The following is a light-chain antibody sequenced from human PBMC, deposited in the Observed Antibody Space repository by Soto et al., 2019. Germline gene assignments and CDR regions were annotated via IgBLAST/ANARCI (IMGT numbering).Light chain of an antibody. V-gene: IGKV3-15*01. Sequence: EIVMTQSPDTLSVSPGEGATLSCRVSQSIRSNLAWYQQRPGQAPRLLMYGASTRADGIPDRFSGSGSGTDFTLTITRLEPEDSAVYFCQQYTGPPTTFGQGTRLENK. CDR3: QQYTGPPTT. CDR2: GAS. J-gene: IGKJ5*01. CDR1: QSIRSN.